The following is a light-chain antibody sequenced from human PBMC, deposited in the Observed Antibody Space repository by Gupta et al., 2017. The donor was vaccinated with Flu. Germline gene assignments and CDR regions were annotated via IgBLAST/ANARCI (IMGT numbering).Light chain of an antibody. Sequence: EIVMTQSPATLSVSPGASATLSCRASQSISANVSWYQQKPGQAPRLLIYGASTRASGVPGRFSSSGSATESTLTSSSLQSEDFAVYYCQQINHSGTFGGGTKVEIK. CDR2: GAS. CDR3: QQINHSGT. V-gene: IGKV3-15*01. CDR1: QSISAN. J-gene: IGKJ4*01.